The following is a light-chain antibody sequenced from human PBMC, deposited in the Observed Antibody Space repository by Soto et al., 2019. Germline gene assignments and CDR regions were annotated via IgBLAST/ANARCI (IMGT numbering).Light chain of an antibody. V-gene: IGLV1-44*01. J-gene: IGLJ2*01. CDR3: ATWDDSLNGVV. CDR2: SNN. CDR1: SSNIGSNT. Sequence: QSVLTQPPSASGTPGQRVTISCSGSSSNIGSNTVNWYQQLAGTAPKLLIYSNNQRPSGVPDRFSGSKSGTSASLAISGLQSEDEADYYCATWDDSLNGVVFGGGTKLTFL.